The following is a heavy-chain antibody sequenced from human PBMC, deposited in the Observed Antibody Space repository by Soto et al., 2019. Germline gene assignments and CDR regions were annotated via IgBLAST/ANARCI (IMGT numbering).Heavy chain of an antibody. D-gene: IGHD2-2*01. CDR1: GFTFNNYA. Sequence: GGSLRLSCSGSGFTFNNYAMTWVRQAPGRGLEWVSVFTTTGDTIYADSVKGRFTISRDNSKNTVFLQLTSLRADDTAVYYCVAELRGYCSSTRCYQGDYWGQGTLVTVSS. V-gene: IGHV3-23*01. CDR2: FTTTGDT. J-gene: IGHJ4*02. CDR3: VAELRGYCSSTRCYQGDY.